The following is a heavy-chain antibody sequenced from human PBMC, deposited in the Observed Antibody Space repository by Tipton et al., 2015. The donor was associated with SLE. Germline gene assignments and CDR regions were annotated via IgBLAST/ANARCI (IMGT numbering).Heavy chain of an antibody. CDR1: GFPVRNNY. Sequence: SLRRSCAASGFPVRNNYMTWVRLAPGKGLEWVSSLYPDGSTYYADSVKGRFTISRDTSKNTLYLQMNSLRVEDTAVYYCARDRCCHHFDSWGQGSLVTVSS. V-gene: IGHV3-66*02. CDR3: ARDRCCHHFDS. J-gene: IGHJ4*02. D-gene: IGHD4/OR15-4a*01. CDR2: LYPDGST.